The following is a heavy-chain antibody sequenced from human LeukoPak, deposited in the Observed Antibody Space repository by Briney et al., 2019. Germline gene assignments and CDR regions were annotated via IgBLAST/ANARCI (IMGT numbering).Heavy chain of an antibody. V-gene: IGHV3-23*01. Sequence: GGSLRLSCAASGFTFSSYSMNWVRRAPRKGLEWVSAISGSGGSTYYADSVKGRFTISRDNSKNTLYLQMNSLRAEDTAIYYCAKGGLRDAFDIWGRGTMATVSS. CDR3: AKGGLRDAFDI. CDR1: GFTFSSYS. J-gene: IGHJ3*02. CDR2: ISGSGGST. D-gene: IGHD4-17*01.